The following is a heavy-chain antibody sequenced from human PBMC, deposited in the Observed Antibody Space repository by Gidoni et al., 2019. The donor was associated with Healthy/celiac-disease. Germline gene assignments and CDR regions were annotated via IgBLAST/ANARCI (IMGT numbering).Heavy chain of an antibody. D-gene: IGHD3-22*01. CDR3: AKDSPGDYYDSSGYYPYYYYYYGMDV. V-gene: IGHV3-30*18. J-gene: IGHJ6*02. CDR2: ISYDGSNK. Sequence: QVQLVESVVGVVQPWRSLRLSCAASGFPSSSYGMHWVRPAPGKGLEGVAVISYDGSNKYYADSVKGRFTISRDNSKNTLYLQMNSLRAEDTAGYYCAKDSPGDYYDSSGYYPYYYYYYGMDVWGQGTTVTVSS. CDR1: GFPSSSYG.